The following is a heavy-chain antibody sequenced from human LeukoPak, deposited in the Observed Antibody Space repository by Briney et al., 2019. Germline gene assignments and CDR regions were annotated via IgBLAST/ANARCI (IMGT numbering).Heavy chain of an antibody. CDR3: ARGPSHDSSGYYYYYYMDV. V-gene: IGHV1-8*03. CDR1: GYTFTSYD. J-gene: IGHJ6*03. Sequence: ASVKVSCKASGYTFTSYDINWVRQATGQGLEWMGWMNPNSGNTGYAQKFQGRVTITRHTSISTAYMELSSLISEDTAVYYCARGPSHDSSGYYYYYYMDVWGKGTTVTVSS. D-gene: IGHD3-22*01. CDR2: MNPNSGNT.